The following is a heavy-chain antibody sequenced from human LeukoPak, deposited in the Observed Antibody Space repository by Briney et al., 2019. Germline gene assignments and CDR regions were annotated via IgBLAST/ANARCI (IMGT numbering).Heavy chain of an antibody. CDR1: GFTFSSYS. CDR3: ARVLYSTGWYGDHY. CDR2: ISSSGSAI. D-gene: IGHD6-19*01. V-gene: IGHV3-48*02. J-gene: IGHJ4*02. Sequence: GGSLRLSCAASGFTFSSYSMNWVRQAPGKGLEWVSYISSSGSAIYYADSVKGRFTISRDNAKNSLYLQMNSLRDEDTAVYYCARVLYSTGWYGDHYWGQGTLVTVSS.